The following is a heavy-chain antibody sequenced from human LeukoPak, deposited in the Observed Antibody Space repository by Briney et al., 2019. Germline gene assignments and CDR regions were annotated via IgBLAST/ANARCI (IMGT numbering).Heavy chain of an antibody. CDR3: ARGLWFGDENPPYFDY. J-gene: IGHJ4*02. V-gene: IGHV4-61*02. Sequence: PSQTLSLTCSVSGGSISSSNYYWSWIRQPAGKGLEWIGRIYTSERTNYNPSLKSRVTISVDTSRNQFSLKLSSVTAADTAVYYCARGLWFGDENPPYFDYWGQGILVTVSS. CDR1: GGSISSSNYY. CDR2: IYTSERT. D-gene: IGHD3-10*01.